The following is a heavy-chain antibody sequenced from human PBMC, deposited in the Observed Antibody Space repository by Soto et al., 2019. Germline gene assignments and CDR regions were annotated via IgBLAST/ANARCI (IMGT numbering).Heavy chain of an antibody. V-gene: IGHV1-46*01. J-gene: IGHJ6*02. CDR2: INPSGGST. Sequence: QVQLVQSGAEVKKPGASVKVSCKASGYTFTSYYMHWVRQAPGQGLEWMGIINPSGGSTSYAQKVQGRATMPRDTSTSTVYVELSSLRSEDTAVYYCAREIEGIAAARGSSGMDVWGQGTTVTVSS. CDR1: GYTFTSYY. CDR3: AREIEGIAAARGSSGMDV. D-gene: IGHD6-13*01.